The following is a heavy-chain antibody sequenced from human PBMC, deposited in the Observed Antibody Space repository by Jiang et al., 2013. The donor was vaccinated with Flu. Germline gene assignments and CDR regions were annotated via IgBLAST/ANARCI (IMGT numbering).Heavy chain of an antibody. CDR1: GFSFSSYG. Sequence: QLVESGGGLVKPGGSLRLSCAASGFSFSSYGMNWVRQAPGKGLEWLSSISASSNFINYAESVKGRFTISRDNAKNSLYLQLDSLRLEDTAVYYCARESYDGRVYKTNWFDPWGQGTLVTVSS. CDR3: ARESYDGRVYKTNWFDP. CDR2: ISASSNFI. J-gene: IGHJ5*02. V-gene: IGHV3-21*01. D-gene: IGHD2-8*01.